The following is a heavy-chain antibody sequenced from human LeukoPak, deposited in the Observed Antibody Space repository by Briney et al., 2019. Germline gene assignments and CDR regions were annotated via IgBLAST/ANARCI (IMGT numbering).Heavy chain of an antibody. CDR1: CGSSSGYS. J-gene: IGHJ5*02. Sequence: SVALSLTSAVYCGSSSGYSWCWIRQPPVKGLEWIGQIKHSGSTNYNPSLKSRVTISVDTSKNQFSLKLSSVTAADTAVYYCARGRPVLLWFGEPSNWFDPWGQGTLVTVSS. CDR3: ARGRPVLLWFGEPSNWFDP. CDR2: IKHSGST. V-gene: IGHV4-34*01. D-gene: IGHD3-10*01.